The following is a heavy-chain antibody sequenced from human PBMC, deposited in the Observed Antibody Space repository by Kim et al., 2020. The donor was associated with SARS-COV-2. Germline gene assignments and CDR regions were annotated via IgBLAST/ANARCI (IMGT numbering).Heavy chain of an antibody. J-gene: IGHJ6*02. CDR2: IYSGGSST. D-gene: IGHD3-10*01. Sequence: GGSLRLSCADSGFTFSSYAMSWVRQAQGKGLEWDSVIYSGGSSTYYADSVKGRFTISRDNSKNTLYPQMNSLRAEDTAVYYCAKDGPNYYGSGSYNYYYYGMDVWGQGTTVTVSS. V-gene: IGHV3-23*03. CDR1: GFTFSSYA. CDR3: AKDGPNYYGSGSYNYYYYGMDV.